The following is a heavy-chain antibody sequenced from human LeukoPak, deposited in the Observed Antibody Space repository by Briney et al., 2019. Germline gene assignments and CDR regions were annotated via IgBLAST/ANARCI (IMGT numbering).Heavy chain of an antibody. Sequence: ASVKVSCKAFGYSFASYGMSWVRQAPGQRLEWLAWISVSTGNTQYAQKLQGRVTLTTDTSTSTAYMELRSLRSADTAVYYCARPINTFLDSWGQGTLVTVSS. CDR2: ISVSTGNT. D-gene: IGHD5-12*01. J-gene: IGHJ4*02. V-gene: IGHV1-18*01. CDR1: GYSFASYG. CDR3: ARPINTFLDS.